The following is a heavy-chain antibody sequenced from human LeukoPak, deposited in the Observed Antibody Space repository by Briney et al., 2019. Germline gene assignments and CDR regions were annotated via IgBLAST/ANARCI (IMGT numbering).Heavy chain of an antibody. V-gene: IGHV4-61*02. D-gene: IGHD6-13*01. CDR1: GGSISSGSYY. Sequence: SQNLSLTCTVSGGSISSGSYYWSWIRQPAGKGLEWIGRIYTSGSTNYNPSLKSRVTISVDTSKNQFSLKLSSVTAADTAVYYCARETIAAAGTTPNPFDYWGQGTLVTVSS. J-gene: IGHJ4*02. CDR3: ARETIAAAGTTPNPFDY. CDR2: IYTSGST.